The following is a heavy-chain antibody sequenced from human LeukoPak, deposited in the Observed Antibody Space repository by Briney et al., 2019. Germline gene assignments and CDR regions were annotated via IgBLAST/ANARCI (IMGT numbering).Heavy chain of an antibody. J-gene: IGHJ4*02. Sequence: GGSLRLSCAASGFTFSSYAMSWVRQAPGKGLEWVSAISGSGGSTYYADSVKGRFAISRDNSKNTLYLQMNSLRAEDTAVYYCAKDASYSSGWDLFDYWGQGTLVTVSS. CDR1: GFTFSSYA. CDR3: AKDASYSSGWDLFDY. V-gene: IGHV3-23*01. D-gene: IGHD6-19*01. CDR2: ISGSGGST.